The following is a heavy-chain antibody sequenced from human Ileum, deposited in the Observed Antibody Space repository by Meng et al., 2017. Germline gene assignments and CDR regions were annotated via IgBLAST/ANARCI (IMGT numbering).Heavy chain of an antibody. D-gene: IGHD6-25*01. CDR1: WDSLFNNSHT. V-gene: IGHV6-1*01. J-gene: IGHJ4*02. CDR3: AREAHLAAFGH. Sequence: QLQPSMPGVSNPSQPLSLTCAISWDSLFNNSHTWNWVRQSPSRGLEWMGRTYYRSKWYNDYALSVNSRITVNPDTSKNQISLQLNSVTPDDTAVYYCAREAHLAAFGHWGQGTLVTVSS. CDR2: TYYRSKWYN.